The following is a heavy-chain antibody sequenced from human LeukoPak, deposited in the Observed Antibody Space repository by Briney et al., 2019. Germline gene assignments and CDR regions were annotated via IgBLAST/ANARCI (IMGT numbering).Heavy chain of an antibody. CDR1: GYTFTSYG. D-gene: IGHD2/OR15-2a*01. V-gene: IGHV1-18*01. J-gene: IGHJ4*02. CDR3: ARTESRSPSGPFGY. CDR2: ISAYNGNT. Sequence: ASVKVSCKASGYTFTSYGISWVRQAPGQGLEWMGWISAYNGNTDYAQKFQGRVTITADKSTSTAYMELSSLRSEDTAMYYCARTESRSPSGPFGYWGQGTLVTVSS.